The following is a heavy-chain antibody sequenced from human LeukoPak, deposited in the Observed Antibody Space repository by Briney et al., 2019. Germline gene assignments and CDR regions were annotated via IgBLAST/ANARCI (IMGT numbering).Heavy chain of an antibody. CDR1: GYTFTGYY. J-gene: IGHJ4*02. D-gene: IGHD3-22*01. CDR3: ARDTGSKRAYYYDSSGSDY. V-gene: IGHV1-2*06. CDR2: INPNSGGT. Sequence: GASVKVSCKASGYTFTGYYRHWVRQAPGQGLEWMGRINPNSGGTNYAQKFQGRVTMTRDTSISTAYMELSRLRSDDTAVYYCARDTGSKRAYYYDSSGSDYWGQGTLVTVSS.